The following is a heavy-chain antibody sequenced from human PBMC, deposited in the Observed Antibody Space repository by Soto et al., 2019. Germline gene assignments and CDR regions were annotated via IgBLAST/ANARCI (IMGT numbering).Heavy chain of an antibody. CDR1: GFTFSSYA. D-gene: IGHD3-9*01. Sequence: GGSLRLSCAASGFTFSSYAMSWVRQAPGKGLEWVSAISGSGGSTYYADSVKGRFTISRDNSKNTLYLQMNSLRAEDTAVYYCVKDSGNILTGYYIVCWGQGTLVTVS. J-gene: IGHJ4*02. CDR2: ISGSGGST. CDR3: VKDSGNILTGYYIVC. V-gene: IGHV3-23*01.